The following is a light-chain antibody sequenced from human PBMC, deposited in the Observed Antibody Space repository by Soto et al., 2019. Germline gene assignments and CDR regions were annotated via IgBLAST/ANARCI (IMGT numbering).Light chain of an antibody. CDR2: GAS. J-gene: IGKJ1*01. V-gene: IGKV3-20*01. CDR3: QQYGSSVRT. Sequence: IVMTQSPATLSVSPGERATLSCRASQSVSSNLAWYQQKPGQAPRLLIYGASSRATGIPDRFSGSGSGTDFTLTISRLEPEDFAVYYCQQYGSSVRTFGQGTKVDIK. CDR1: QSVSSN.